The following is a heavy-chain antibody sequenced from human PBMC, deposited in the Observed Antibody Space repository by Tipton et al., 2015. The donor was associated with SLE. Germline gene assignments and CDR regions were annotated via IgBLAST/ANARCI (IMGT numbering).Heavy chain of an antibody. D-gene: IGHD5-24*01. J-gene: IGHJ3*02. CDR1: GGSVSGHY. V-gene: IGHV4-34*01. Sequence: TLSLTCAVYGGSVSGHYWSWIRQPPGKGLEWIGEINRSGRTNYNPSLKSRVTISVDTSKNQFSLKLSSVTAADTAVYYCASEEMATTRGAFDIWGQGTMVTVSS. CDR3: ASEEMATTRGAFDI. CDR2: INRSGRT.